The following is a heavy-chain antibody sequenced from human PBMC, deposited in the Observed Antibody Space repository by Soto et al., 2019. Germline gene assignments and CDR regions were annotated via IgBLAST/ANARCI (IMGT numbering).Heavy chain of an antibody. CDR1: GYTFNTFG. CDR2: ISGDSAKR. CDR3: ARGWGKYVGVNDY. D-gene: IGHD2-8*01. J-gene: IGHJ4*02. Sequence: QLVQSGAEVKRPGASVKVSCKASGYTFNTFGISWVRQAPGQGPEWMGSISGDSAKRDYSRKLQGRITLTTDPSTETSYMELRSLTSDDTAVYYCARGWGKYVGVNDYWGQGTLVTVSS. V-gene: IGHV1-18*01.